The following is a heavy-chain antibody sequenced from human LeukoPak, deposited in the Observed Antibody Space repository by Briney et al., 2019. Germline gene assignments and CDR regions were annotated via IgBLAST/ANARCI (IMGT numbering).Heavy chain of an antibody. Sequence: ASVKVSCKASGYTFTSYDINWVRQATGQGLEWMGWMNPNSGNTGYAQKFQGRVTMTRYTSISTAYMELSSLRSEDTAVYYCARGSRGVIVGAGDYWGQGTLVTVSS. CDR3: ARGSRGVIVGAGDY. V-gene: IGHV1-8*01. CDR2: MNPNSGNT. D-gene: IGHD1-26*01. CDR1: GYTFTSYD. J-gene: IGHJ4*02.